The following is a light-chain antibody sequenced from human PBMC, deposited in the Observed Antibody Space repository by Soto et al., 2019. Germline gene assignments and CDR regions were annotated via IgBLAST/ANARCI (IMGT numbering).Light chain of an antibody. V-gene: IGLV2-14*01. CDR2: DVT. CDR3: SSYTSSSTVA. J-gene: IGLJ3*02. CDR1: SSDVGAYNY. Sequence: QSALTQPASVSGSPGQSVTISCSGSSSDVGAYNYVSWYQRHPGKAPKLMIYDVTNRPSGVSNRFSGSKSGNTASLTISGLQAEDEADYFCSSYTSSSTVAFGGGTQLTVL.